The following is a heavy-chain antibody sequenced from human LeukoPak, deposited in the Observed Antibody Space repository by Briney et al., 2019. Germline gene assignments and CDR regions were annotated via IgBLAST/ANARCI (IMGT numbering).Heavy chain of an antibody. CDR3: ASLYYDFWSGSYYFDY. CDR2: IYYSGST. CDR1: GGSISSYY. J-gene: IGHJ4*02. D-gene: IGHD3-3*01. Sequence: PSETLSLTCTVSGGSISSYYWSWIRQPPGKGLEWIGYIYYSGSTNYNPSLKSRVTISVDTSKNQFSPKLSSVTAADTAVYYCASLYYDFWSGSYYFDYWGQGTLVTVSS. V-gene: IGHV4-59*01.